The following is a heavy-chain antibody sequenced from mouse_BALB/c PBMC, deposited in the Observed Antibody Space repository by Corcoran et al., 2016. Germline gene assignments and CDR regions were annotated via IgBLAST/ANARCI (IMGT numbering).Heavy chain of an antibody. CDR3: AKGRYYFDY. Sequence: VQLVESGGGVVQPGRSLRLSCAASRFTFSSYGMHWVRQAPGKGLEWVAVISYDGSNKYYADSVKGRFTISRDNSKNTLYLQRNSLRAEDTAVYYCAKGRYYFDYWGQGTLVTVSS. CDR1: RFTFSSYG. CDR2: ISYDGSNK. V-gene: IGHV5-17*01. J-gene: IGHJ2*01.